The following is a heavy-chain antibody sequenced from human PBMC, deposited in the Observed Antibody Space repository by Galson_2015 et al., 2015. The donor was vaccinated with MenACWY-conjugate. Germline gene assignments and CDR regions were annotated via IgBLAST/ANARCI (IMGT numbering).Heavy chain of an antibody. CDR2: ISGSGDTT. Sequence: SLRLSCAASGFTFSTYAMSWVRQAPGKGLEWVSVISGSGDTTYYADSVKGRFTISRDNAENSLYLQMDSLRVEDTAVYYCARTAGSVPPWGQGTLVTVSS. CDR3: ARTAGSVPP. CDR1: GFTFSTYA. V-gene: IGHV3-23*01. J-gene: IGHJ5*02. D-gene: IGHD6-13*01.